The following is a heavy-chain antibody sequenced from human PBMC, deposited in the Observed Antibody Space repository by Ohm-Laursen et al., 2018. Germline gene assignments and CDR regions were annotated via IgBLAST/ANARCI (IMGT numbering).Heavy chain of an antibody. J-gene: IGHJ6*02. CDR3: ARDQRSHHGNYYGMDV. D-gene: IGHD4-23*01. CDR2: ISAYSGIT. Sequence: ASVKVSCKASGYTFTNYGINWVRQAPGQGLEWMAWISAYSGITYYAQSFQGRVTMTTDTSTNRAYMEPRSLRSDDTAVYYCARDQRSHHGNYYGMDVWGQGTTVTVSS. V-gene: IGHV1-18*01. CDR1: GYTFTNYG.